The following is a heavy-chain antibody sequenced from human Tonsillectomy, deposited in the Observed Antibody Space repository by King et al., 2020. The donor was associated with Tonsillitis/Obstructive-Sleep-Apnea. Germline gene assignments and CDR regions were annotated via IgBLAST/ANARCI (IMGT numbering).Heavy chain of an antibody. CDR2: INSDGSRT. V-gene: IGHV3-74*01. CDR1: RFTFNSHW. J-gene: IGHJ4*02. Sequence: VQLVESGGGLVQPGGSLRLSCAASRFTFNSHWMHWVRHAPGKGLVWVSSINSDGSRTTYADSVKGRFTISRDNPRNTLYLQMSSLRADDTAVYYCARGPGSSADYWGQGTLVSVSS. CDR3: ARGPGSSADY. D-gene: IGHD6-6*01.